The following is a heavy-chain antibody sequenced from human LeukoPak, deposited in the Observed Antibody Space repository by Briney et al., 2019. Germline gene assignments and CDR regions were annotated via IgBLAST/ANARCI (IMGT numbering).Heavy chain of an antibody. CDR2: VSGYNGNA. D-gene: IGHD3-10*01. CDR3: ARVELLWSTGDY. J-gene: IGHJ4*02. CDR1: GYTFTGYY. Sequence: ASVKVSCKASGYTFTGYYMHWVRQAPGQGLEYLGWVSGYNGNANYAQRLQGRVTMTTDTSTSTAYMELSSLRSDDTAVYYCARVELLWSTGDYWGQGTLVTVSS. V-gene: IGHV1-18*04.